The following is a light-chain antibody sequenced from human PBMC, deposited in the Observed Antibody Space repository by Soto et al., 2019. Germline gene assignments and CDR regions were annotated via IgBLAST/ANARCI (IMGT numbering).Light chain of an antibody. V-gene: IGKV2-24*01. CDR3: IQFAHFPRT. J-gene: IGKJ1*01. CDR2: QIS. CDR1: QSLVHSDGNTY. Sequence: DVVLTQTPLSSPVTLGQPASISCKSSQSLVHSDGNTYLSWLQQRPGQPPRLLIYQISNRFSGVPDRVSGSGAGTDFTLKISRVEAEDGGFYYCIQFAHFPRTFGQGTKVEIK.